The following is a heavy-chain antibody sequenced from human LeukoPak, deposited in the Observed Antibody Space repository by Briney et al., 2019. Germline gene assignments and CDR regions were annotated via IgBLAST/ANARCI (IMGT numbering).Heavy chain of an antibody. D-gene: IGHD5-12*01. Sequence: PGKSLRLSCAASGFTFSSYAMHWVRQAPGKGLEWVAVISYDGSNKYYADSVKGRFTISRDNSKNTLYLQMNSLRAEDTAVYYCARPSGYTNLLAAYFDYWGQGTLVTVSS. V-gene: IGHV3-30-3*01. CDR1: GFTFSSYA. J-gene: IGHJ4*02. CDR2: ISYDGSNK. CDR3: ARPSGYTNLLAAYFDY.